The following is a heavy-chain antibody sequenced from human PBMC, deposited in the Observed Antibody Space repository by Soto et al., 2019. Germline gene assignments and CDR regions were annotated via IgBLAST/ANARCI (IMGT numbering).Heavy chain of an antibody. D-gene: IGHD3-16*01. V-gene: IGHV1-18*04. CDR2: INPYNANV. CDR3: ARDRVAGIWGDAFDI. Sequence: QVQLVQSGAEVKKPGASVKVSCKTSGYTFTNHGINWVRQAQGQGLEWMGWINPYNANVNYAEKLQGQVTMTTDTSTSTAYMDLRSLTSDDTAVYYCARDRVAGIWGDAFDIWGQGTMVPVSS. CDR1: GYTFTNHG. J-gene: IGHJ3*02.